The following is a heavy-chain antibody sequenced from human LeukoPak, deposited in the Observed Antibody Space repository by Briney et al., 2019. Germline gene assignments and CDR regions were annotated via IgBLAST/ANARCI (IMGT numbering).Heavy chain of an antibody. V-gene: IGHV3-21*01. CDR2: ISSSSSYI. J-gene: IGHJ4*02. CDR1: GFTFSSYS. Sequence: PGGSLRLSCAASGFTFSSYSMNWVRQAPGKGLEWVSSISSSSSYIYYADSVKGRFTISRDNAKNSLYLQMNSLRAEDTAVYYCARDRYREQQLVGLDYWGQGTLVTVSS. CDR3: ARDRYREQQLVGLDY. D-gene: IGHD6-13*01.